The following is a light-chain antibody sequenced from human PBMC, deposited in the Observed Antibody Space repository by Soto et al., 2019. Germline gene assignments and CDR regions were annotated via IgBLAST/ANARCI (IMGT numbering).Light chain of an antibody. J-gene: IGLJ2*01. Sequence: QSALTQPAPVSGSPGQSITISCTGTSSDLGSYNYVSWYQQHPGKAPKLMIYDATNRPSGVSNRFSGSKSGNTASLTISGLQAEDEADYYCSSYTSSSTLVFGGGTKLTVL. CDR1: SSDLGSYNY. CDR2: DAT. CDR3: SSYTSSSTLV. V-gene: IGLV2-14*01.